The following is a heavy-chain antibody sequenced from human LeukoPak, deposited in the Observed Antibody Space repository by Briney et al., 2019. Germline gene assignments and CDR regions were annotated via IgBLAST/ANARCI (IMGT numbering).Heavy chain of an antibody. CDR3: ARGGGMDIVGANLAFYI. Sequence: GLLRLSCAASGFTFSDCYMCCIRQAPGRGLEWVSYFSSSGSTIYYAASVKGRFTISRDNAKNSLYLQMNSLRAEDTVVYYCARGGGMDIVGANLAFYIWGQGTMVTVSS. J-gene: IGHJ3*02. CDR1: GFTFSDCY. V-gene: IGHV3-11*01. D-gene: IGHD1-26*01. CDR2: FSSSGSTI.